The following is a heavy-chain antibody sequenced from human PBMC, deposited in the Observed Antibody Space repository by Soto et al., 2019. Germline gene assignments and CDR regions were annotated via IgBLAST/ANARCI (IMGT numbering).Heavy chain of an antibody. Sequence: QVQLVQSGAEVKKPGSSVKVSCKASGGTFSSYAISWVRQAPGQGLEWMGGIIPIFGTANYAQKFQGRVTLPADESTSTADVELSSLRSEDTAVYYCASASRLFAHAFDIWGQGTMVTVSS. V-gene: IGHV1-69*12. D-gene: IGHD3-16*01. J-gene: IGHJ3*02. CDR1: GGTFSSYA. CDR2: IIPIFGTA. CDR3: ASASRLFAHAFDI.